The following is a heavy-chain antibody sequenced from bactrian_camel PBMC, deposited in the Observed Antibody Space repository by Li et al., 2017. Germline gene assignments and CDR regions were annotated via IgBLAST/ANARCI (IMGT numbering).Heavy chain of an antibody. CDR1: GFRFTDYA. J-gene: IGHJ7*01. Sequence: HVQLVESGGGSAETGGSLRVSCRASGFRFTDYALGWYRQAPGNECELLSTIDFDSYTYVADSVKGRLTISQDNVKNTVYLQMNSLMSEDTGVYYCAVRLPTTPAYGPSWGEEGEARDCRINDVYGMHFWGKGTQVTVS. D-gene: IGHD4*01. V-gene: IGHV3S53*01. CDR2: IDFDSYT.